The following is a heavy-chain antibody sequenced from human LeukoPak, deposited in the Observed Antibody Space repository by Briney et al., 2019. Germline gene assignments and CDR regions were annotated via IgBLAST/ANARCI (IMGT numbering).Heavy chain of an antibody. D-gene: IGHD3-9*01. CDR3: AKFSYGFYKYVDY. CDR1: GFIFKNYY. Sequence: GGSLRLSCAASGFIFKNYYMSWVRQTPDKGLEWVSVIYSGGSTYYADSVKGRFTISRDNSKNTASLEMNSLGAEDTAVYYCAKFSYGFYKYVDYWGQGTLVAVSS. V-gene: IGHV3-66*01. CDR2: IYSGGST. J-gene: IGHJ4*02.